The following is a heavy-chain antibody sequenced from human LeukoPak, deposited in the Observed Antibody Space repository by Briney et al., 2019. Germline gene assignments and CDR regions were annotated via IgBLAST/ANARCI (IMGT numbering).Heavy chain of an antibody. Sequence: SNTLSLTCTVSGSSISGSSYYWSWIRQPPAKVLEWIRSIYYIGSTYYNPYLKSRLTISVHTSKNQFSLQLSSLTAAGTAVYYCARPPGFSTSFWDWGQGTLVIVSS. V-gene: IGHV4-39*01. CDR1: GSSISGSSYY. D-gene: IGHD2-2*01. CDR2: IYYIGST. CDR3: ARPPGFSTSFWD. J-gene: IGHJ4*02.